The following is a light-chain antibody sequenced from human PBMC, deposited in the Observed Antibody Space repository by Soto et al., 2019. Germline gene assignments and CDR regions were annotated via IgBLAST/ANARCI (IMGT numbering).Light chain of an antibody. CDR2: ETS. CDR1: QSISTY. V-gene: IGKV1-39*01. J-gene: IGKJ1*01. CDR3: QQSYYSPRT. Sequence: DIQLTQSPSPLSASVGDRVTITCRSSQSISTYLNWYQQKPGEAPHLLIHETSSLQSGVPSRFSGSGSGTHFPLTISSLQPEDVATYYCQQSYYSPRTFGQGTKVEIK.